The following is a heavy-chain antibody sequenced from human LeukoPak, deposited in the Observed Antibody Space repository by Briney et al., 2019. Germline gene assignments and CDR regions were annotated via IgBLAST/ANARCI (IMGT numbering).Heavy chain of an antibody. D-gene: IGHD3-16*02. Sequence: ASVKVSCKASGYTFTSYDINWVRQATGQGLEWMGWISAYNGNTNYAQKLQGRVTMTRDTSTSTAYMELSSLRSDDTAVYYCARARVMITFGGVINSIDAFDIWGQGTMVTVSS. J-gene: IGHJ3*02. CDR3: ARARVMITFGGVINSIDAFDI. CDR1: GYTFTSYD. CDR2: ISAYNGNT. V-gene: IGHV1-18*01.